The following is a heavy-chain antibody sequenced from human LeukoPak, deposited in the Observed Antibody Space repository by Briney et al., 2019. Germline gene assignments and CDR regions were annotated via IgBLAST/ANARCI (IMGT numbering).Heavy chain of an antibody. CDR3: AKDNKAGIAVAGDY. V-gene: IGHV3-23*01. Sequence: GGSLRLSCAASGFTFNSYAMSWVRRAPGKGLEWVSTISGSGGSTYYADSVKGRFTISRDNSKNTLYLQMNSLRAEDTAVYYCAKDNKAGIAVAGDYWGQGTLVTVSS. CDR2: ISGSGGST. D-gene: IGHD6-19*01. CDR1: GFTFNSYA. J-gene: IGHJ4*02.